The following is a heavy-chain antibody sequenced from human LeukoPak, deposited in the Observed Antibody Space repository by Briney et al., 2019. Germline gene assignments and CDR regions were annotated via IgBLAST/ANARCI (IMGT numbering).Heavy chain of an antibody. CDR3: VWFGELAYYYYYMDV. V-gene: IGHV1-69*01. D-gene: IGHD3-10*01. CDR2: IIPIFGTA. Sequence: SVKVSCKASGGTFSSYAISWVRQAPGQGLELMGGIIPIFGTANYAQKFQGRVTITADESTSTAYMELSSLRSEDTAVYYCVWFGELAYYYYYMDVWGKGTTVTVSS. CDR1: GGTFSSYA. J-gene: IGHJ6*03.